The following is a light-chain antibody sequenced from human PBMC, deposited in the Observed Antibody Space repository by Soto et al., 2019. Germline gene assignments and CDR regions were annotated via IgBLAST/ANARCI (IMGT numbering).Light chain of an antibody. J-gene: IGLJ2*01. CDR1: SSDVGGYSY. V-gene: IGLV2-14*01. Sequence: QSALTQPASVSGSPGQSITISCTGTSSDVGGYSYVSWYQQHPGKAPKLMIYEVSNRPSGVSNRFSASKSGNTASLTISGLQAEGEGDYYCSSERSRSTVVFGGGTKLTVL. CDR2: EVS. CDR3: SSERSRSTVV.